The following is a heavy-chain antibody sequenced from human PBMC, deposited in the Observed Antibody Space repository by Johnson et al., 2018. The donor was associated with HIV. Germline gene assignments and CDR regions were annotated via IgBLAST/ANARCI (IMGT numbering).Heavy chain of an antibody. CDR2: IWYDASNK. Sequence: QVQVVESGGGVVQPGRSLRLSCAASGFTFSNAWMSWVRQAPGKGLEWVAVIWYDASNKYYADSVKGRFIISRDTAKKSLYLQMNSLRGEDTAVYYCARRRVAGGDAFDIWGQGTTVTVSS. D-gene: IGHD6-19*01. CDR3: ARRRVAGGDAFDI. J-gene: IGHJ3*02. CDR1: GFTFSNAW. V-gene: IGHV3-33*08.